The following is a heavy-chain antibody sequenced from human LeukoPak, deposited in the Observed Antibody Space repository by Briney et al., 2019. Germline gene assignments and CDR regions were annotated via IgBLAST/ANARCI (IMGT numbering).Heavy chain of an antibody. V-gene: IGHV3-23*01. Sequence: GGSLRLSCAASGFTFSSYAMSWVRQAPGKGLEWVSAISGSGGSTYYADSVKGRFTISRDNSKNTLYLQMNSLRAEDTAVYYCAKDPPPRSGYYYDSSGYRNPDAFDIWGQGTMVTVSS. J-gene: IGHJ3*02. D-gene: IGHD3-22*01. CDR3: AKDPPPRSGYYYDSSGYRNPDAFDI. CDR1: GFTFSSYA. CDR2: ISGSGGST.